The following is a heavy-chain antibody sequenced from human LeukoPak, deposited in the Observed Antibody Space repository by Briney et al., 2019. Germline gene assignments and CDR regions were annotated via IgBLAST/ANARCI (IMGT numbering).Heavy chain of an antibody. V-gene: IGHV3-23*01. J-gene: IGHJ4*02. CDR1: GFTFSSYA. CDR3: AKTPADLGASREGYFDY. D-gene: IGHD1-26*01. CDR2: ISGSGDST. Sequence: GGSLRLSCAASGFTFSSYAMSWVRQAPGKGLEWVSAISGSGDSTYCADSVKGRFTISRDNSKNTLYLQMNSLRAEDTAVYYCAKTPADLGASREGYFDYWGQGTLVTVSS.